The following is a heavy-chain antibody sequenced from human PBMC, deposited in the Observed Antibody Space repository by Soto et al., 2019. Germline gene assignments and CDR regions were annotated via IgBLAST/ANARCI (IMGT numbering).Heavy chain of an antibody. V-gene: IGHV3-48*02. J-gene: IGHJ6*02. Sequence: HPGGFLRLSCSASGFTFSNYNMNSVRQAAGKGVDCVSYSSTGGSTIYYADSVKGRFTISRDNAKNSLYLQMHILRDEDTAVYYSAGSWNYKWHYGMDVWGQCTTDTVSS. CDR3: AGSWNYKWHYGMDV. CDR2: SSTGGSTI. CDR1: GFTFSNYN. D-gene: IGHD1-7*01.